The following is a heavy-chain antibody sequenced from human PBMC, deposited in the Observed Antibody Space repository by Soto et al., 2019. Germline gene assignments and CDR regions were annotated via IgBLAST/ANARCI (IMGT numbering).Heavy chain of an antibody. Sequence: QVQLVQSGAEVKKPGASVKVSCKASGYTFTSYDINWVRQATGQGLEWVGWMNPNSGNTGYAQKFQGRVTMTRNTSISTAYMERSSLRSDDTAVYYCAGGRSPYCSCGSCYYFDDWGQGTLVTVSS. CDR3: AGGRSPYCSCGSCYYFDD. V-gene: IGHV1-8*01. CDR1: GYTFTSYD. D-gene: IGHD2-15*01. J-gene: IGHJ4*02. CDR2: MNPNSGNT.